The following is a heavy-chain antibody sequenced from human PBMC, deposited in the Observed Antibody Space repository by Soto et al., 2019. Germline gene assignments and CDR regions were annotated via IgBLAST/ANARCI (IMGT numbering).Heavy chain of an antibody. J-gene: IGHJ6*02. CDR3: ARDLAVTPMYYYYGMDV. Sequence: SETLSLTCTVSGGSISSGDYYWSWIRQPPGKGLEWIGYIYYSGSTYYNPSLKSRVTISVDTSKNQFSLKLSSVTAADTAVYYCARDLAVTPMYYYYGMDVWGQGTTVTVS. V-gene: IGHV4-30-4*01. D-gene: IGHD4-17*01. CDR1: GGSISSGDYY. CDR2: IYYSGST.